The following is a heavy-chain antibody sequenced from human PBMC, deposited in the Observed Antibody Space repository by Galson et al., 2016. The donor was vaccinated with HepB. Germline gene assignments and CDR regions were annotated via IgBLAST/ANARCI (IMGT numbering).Heavy chain of an antibody. CDR3: AREKGGSTMASHWFDP. V-gene: IGHV3-48*04. CDR1: GFTFSSYS. Sequence: SLRLSCAASGFTFSSYSMNWVRQAPGKGLEWVSYISSSSTTIYYADSVKGRFTTSRDNAKNSLYLEMNSLRAEDTAVYYCAREKGGSTMASHWFDPWGQGTLVTVSS. CDR2: ISSSSTTI. J-gene: IGHJ5*02. D-gene: IGHD4/OR15-4a*01.